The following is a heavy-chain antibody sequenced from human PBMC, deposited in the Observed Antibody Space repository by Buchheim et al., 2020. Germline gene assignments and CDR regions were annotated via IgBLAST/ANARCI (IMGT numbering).Heavy chain of an antibody. V-gene: IGHV3-48*03. CDR3: ARHNHRGYSYGYDYFDY. J-gene: IGHJ4*02. CDR1: GFTFSSYE. D-gene: IGHD5-18*01. CDR2: ISSSGSTI. Sequence: EVQLVESGGGLVQPGGSLRLSCAASGFTFSSYEMNWVRQAPGKGLEWVSYISSSGSTIYYADSVKGRFTTSRAHAKNSLFLQMNSLRAEDTAVYYCARHNHRGYSYGYDYFDYWGQGTL.